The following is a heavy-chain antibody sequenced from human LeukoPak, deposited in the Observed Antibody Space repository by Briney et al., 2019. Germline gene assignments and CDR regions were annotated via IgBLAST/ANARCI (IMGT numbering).Heavy chain of an antibody. V-gene: IGHV3-7*01. J-gene: IGHJ4*02. D-gene: IGHD6-19*01. Sequence: GGSLRLSCTTSGFAFGDYAVSWFRQAPGKGLEWVANINEDGSQKYYVDSVKGRFTVSRDNAKNSLYLQLNSLRVEDTAVYFCTSGGWTGYWGQGTLVTVSS. CDR2: INEDGSQK. CDR1: GFAFGDYA. CDR3: TSGGWTGY.